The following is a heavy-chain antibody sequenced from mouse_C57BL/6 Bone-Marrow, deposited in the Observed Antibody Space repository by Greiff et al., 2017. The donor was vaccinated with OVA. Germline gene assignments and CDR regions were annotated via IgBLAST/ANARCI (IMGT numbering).Heavy chain of an antibody. CDR3: TREENDYRFAY. Sequence: EVKLMESGEGLVKPGGSLKLSCAASGFTFSSYAMSWVRQTPEKRLEWVAYISSGGDYIYYADTVKGRFTISRDNARNTLYLQMSSLKSEDTAMYYCTREENDYRFAYWGQGTLVTVSA. D-gene: IGHD2-4*01. CDR1: GFTFSSYA. CDR2: ISSGGDYI. J-gene: IGHJ3*01. V-gene: IGHV5-9-1*02.